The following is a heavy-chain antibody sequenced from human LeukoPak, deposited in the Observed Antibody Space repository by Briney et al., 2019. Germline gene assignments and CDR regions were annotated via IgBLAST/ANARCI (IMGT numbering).Heavy chain of an antibody. V-gene: IGHV3-48*03. CDR1: GFTFSSYE. J-gene: IGHJ4*02. CDR3: ARGGHSSSWSPWDY. CDR2: ISGSGSTI. Sequence: PGGSLRLSCAASGFTFSSYEMNWVRQAPGKGLEWVSYISGSGSTIYYADSVKGRFTISRDNAKNSLYLQMNSLRAEDTAAYSCARGGHSSSWSPWDYWGQGTLVAVSS. D-gene: IGHD6-13*01.